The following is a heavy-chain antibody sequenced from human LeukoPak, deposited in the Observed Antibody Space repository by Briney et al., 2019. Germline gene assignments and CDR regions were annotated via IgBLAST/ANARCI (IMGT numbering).Heavy chain of an antibody. CDR3: ARHLGGISNDWYFDL. D-gene: IGHD4-23*01. J-gene: IGHJ2*01. Sequence: LETLSLSSTASEGSPSSSIYYWGWLRHPPGRGLECIGLTFYSGSSFSNPPLKSRSPVSVHTSKNQFSLNLSSGPPADTAVYYCARHLGGISNDWYFDLWGRGTLVTVSS. CDR1: EGSPSSSIYY. CDR2: TFYSGSS. V-gene: IGHV4-39*01.